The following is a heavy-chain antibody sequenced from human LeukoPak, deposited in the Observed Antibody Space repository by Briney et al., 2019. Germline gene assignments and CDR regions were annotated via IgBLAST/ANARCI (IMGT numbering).Heavy chain of an antibody. CDR2: ISYDGSNK. Sequence: GRSLRLSCAASGFTFSSYVMHGFRQAPGKGLEWVAVISYDGSNKYYADSVKGRFTISRDNSKNTLYLQMNSLRGEDTAVYYCARDAGKVYYYYGMDVWGQGTTVTVSS. D-gene: IGHD4-23*01. CDR1: GFTFSSYV. CDR3: ARDAGKVYYYYGMDV. J-gene: IGHJ6*02. V-gene: IGHV3-30*04.